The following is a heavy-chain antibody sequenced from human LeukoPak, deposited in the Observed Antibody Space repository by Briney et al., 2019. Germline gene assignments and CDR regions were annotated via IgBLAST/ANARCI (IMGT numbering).Heavy chain of an antibody. CDR1: GFTFSSYA. D-gene: IGHD3-22*01. CDR3: ARHDSSGYYYGSDY. Sequence: GGSLRLSCAASGFTFSSYAMSWVRQAPGKGLEWVSAISGSGGSTYYADSVKGRFTISRDNSKNTLYLQMNSLRAEDTAVYYCARHDSSGYYYGSDYWGQGTLVTVSS. V-gene: IGHV3-23*01. CDR2: ISGSGGST. J-gene: IGHJ4*02.